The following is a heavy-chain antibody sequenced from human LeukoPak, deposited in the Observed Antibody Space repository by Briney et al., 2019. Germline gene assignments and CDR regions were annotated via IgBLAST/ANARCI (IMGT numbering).Heavy chain of an antibody. CDR1: DGALTGYY. Sequence: SETLSLNCTVSDGALTGYYWGWIRQPPGQGLDLIHHLHFGGSTNYNPSLKSRVTISVDTSKNHFSLKLSSVTAADTAVYYCARGYSTSWTYYFDYWGQGALVTVSS. CDR2: LHFGGST. D-gene: IGHD6-13*01. CDR3: ARGYSTSWTYYFDY. V-gene: IGHV4-59*01. J-gene: IGHJ4*02.